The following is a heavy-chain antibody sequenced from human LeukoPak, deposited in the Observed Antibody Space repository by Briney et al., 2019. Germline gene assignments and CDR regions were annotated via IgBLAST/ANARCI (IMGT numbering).Heavy chain of an antibody. CDR3: ARHLFGGYDVDN. D-gene: IGHD3-22*01. CDR2: INHSGST. J-gene: IGHJ4*02. Sequence: NPSETLSLTCAVYGGSFSGYYWSWIRQPPGKGLEWIGEINHSGSTNYNPSLRSRVTISVDTSKNQFSLKLNSMTATDTAVYYCARHLFGGYDVDNWGQGTLVTVSS. V-gene: IGHV4-34*01. CDR1: GGSFSGYY.